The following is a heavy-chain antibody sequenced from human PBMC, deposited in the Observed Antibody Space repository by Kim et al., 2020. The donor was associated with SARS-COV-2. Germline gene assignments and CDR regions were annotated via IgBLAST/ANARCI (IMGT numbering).Heavy chain of an antibody. CDR2: INPSGGST. J-gene: IGHJ2*01. Sequence: ASVKVSCKASGYTFTSYYMHWVRQAPGQGLEWMGIINPSGGSTSYAQKFQGRVTMTRDTSTSTVYMELSSLRSEDTAVYYCARGDYCSGGSCYSGLSLRWYFDLWGRGTLVTVSS. D-gene: IGHD2-15*01. CDR3: ARGDYCSGGSCYSGLSLRWYFDL. V-gene: IGHV1-46*01. CDR1: GYTFTSYY.